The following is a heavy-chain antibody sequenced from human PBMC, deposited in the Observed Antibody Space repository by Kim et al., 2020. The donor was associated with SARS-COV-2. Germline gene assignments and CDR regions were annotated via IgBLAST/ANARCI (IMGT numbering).Heavy chain of an antibody. J-gene: IGHJ6*03. CDR1: GFTFSSYE. Sequence: GGSLRLSCAASGFTFSSYEMNWVRQAPGKGLEWVSYISSSGSTIYYADSVKGRFTISRDNAKNSLYLQMNSLRAEDTAVYYCARDLFLYNWKRYYYMDVWGKGTTVTVSS. CDR3: ARDLFLYNWKRYYYMDV. CDR2: ISSSGSTI. V-gene: IGHV3-48*03. D-gene: IGHD1-20*01.